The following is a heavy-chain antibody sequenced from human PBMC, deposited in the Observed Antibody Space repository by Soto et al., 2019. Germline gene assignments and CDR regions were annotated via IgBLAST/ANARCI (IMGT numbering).Heavy chain of an antibody. Sequence: QVQLVQSGAEEKKPGASVKVSCKASGYTFTSYAMPWVRQAPGQRLEWMGWINAGNGNTKYSQKFQGRVTITRDTSASTAYMELSSLRSEDTAVYYCARRSGSYSEYFQHWGQGTLVTVSS. CDR1: GYTFTSYA. J-gene: IGHJ1*01. CDR2: INAGNGNT. D-gene: IGHD1-26*01. CDR3: ARRSGSYSEYFQH. V-gene: IGHV1-3*05.